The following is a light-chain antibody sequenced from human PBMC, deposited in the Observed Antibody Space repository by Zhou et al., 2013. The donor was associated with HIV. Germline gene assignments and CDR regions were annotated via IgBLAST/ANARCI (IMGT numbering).Light chain of an antibody. CDR3: QQYGSSPYT. V-gene: IGKV3-20*01. Sequence: EIVLTQSPGTLPLSPGERATLSCRASQSVSSNYLAWYQQKPGQAPGLLIHGASSRASGIPDRFSGSGSGTDFTLTISRLEPEDFAVYYCQQYGSSPYTFGQGTKLEIK. CDR2: GAS. J-gene: IGKJ2*01. CDR1: QSVSSNY.